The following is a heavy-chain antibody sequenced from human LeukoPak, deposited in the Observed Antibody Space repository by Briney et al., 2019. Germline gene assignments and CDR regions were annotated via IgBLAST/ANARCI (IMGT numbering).Heavy chain of an antibody. CDR3: ARGPDYYYDSSGSFDY. D-gene: IGHD3-22*01. CDR1: GFTFSSYA. Sequence: GGSLRLSCAASGFTFSSYAMSWVRQAPGKGLEWASAISGSGGSTYHADSVKGRFTISRDTAKNSVHLQMNSLRVDDTAVYYCARGPDYYYDSSGSFDYWGQGTLVTVSS. CDR2: ISGSGGST. V-gene: IGHV3-23*01. J-gene: IGHJ4*02.